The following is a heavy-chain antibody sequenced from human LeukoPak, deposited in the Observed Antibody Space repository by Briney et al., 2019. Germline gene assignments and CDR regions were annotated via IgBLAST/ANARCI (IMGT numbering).Heavy chain of an antibody. D-gene: IGHD2-21*02. J-gene: IGHJ4*02. V-gene: IGHV4-59*08. CDR2: IHYSGAT. CDR3: ATLRGASTAVFDS. Sequence: SETLSLTCTVSGGSISYDYWAWIRQSPGKRLEWIGYIHYSGATNYSPSLKSRVTISVDTSKNQFSLKLSSVTAADTALYYCATLRGASTAVFDSWGQGTLVTVSS. CDR1: GGSISYDY.